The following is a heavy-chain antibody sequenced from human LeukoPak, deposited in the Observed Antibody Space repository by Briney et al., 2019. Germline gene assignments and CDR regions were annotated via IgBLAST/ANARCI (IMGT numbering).Heavy chain of an antibody. CDR2: ISYDGSNK. D-gene: IGHD5-12*01. Sequence: QPGRSLRLSCAASGFTFSSYGMHWVRQAPGKGLEWVAVISYDGSNKYYADSVKGRFTISRDNSKNTLYLQMNSLRAEDTAVYYCARERYSGYEVDYWGQGTLVTVSS. J-gene: IGHJ4*02. V-gene: IGHV3-30*03. CDR3: ARERYSGYEVDY. CDR1: GFTFSSYG.